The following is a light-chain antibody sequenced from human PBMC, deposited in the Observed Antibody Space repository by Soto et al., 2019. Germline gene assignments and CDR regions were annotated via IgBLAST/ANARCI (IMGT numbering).Light chain of an antibody. CDR2: GAS. CDR1: QSVISN. Sequence: IVMTQSPVTLSVSPGGRATLSCRASQSVISNLAWYQHKPGQAPRLLIYGASIRATGSPARFSGSGSGTEFTLTISSLQSEDFAIYFCQQYNDWPFTFGPGTKVDIK. CDR3: QQYNDWPFT. J-gene: IGKJ3*01. V-gene: IGKV3D-15*01.